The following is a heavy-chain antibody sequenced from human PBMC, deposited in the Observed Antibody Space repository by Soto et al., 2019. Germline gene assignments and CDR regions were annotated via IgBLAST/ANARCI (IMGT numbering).Heavy chain of an antibody. Sequence: GGSLNLACAASGFTFRSYSMNWVRQAPGKGLEWVSSISSSSSYIYYADSVKGRFTISRDNAKNSLYLQMNSLRAEDTAVYYCARDLRYWFDPWGQGTLVTVSS. CDR2: ISSSSSYI. D-gene: IGHD1-20*01. CDR1: GFTFRSYS. V-gene: IGHV3-21*01. CDR3: ARDLRYWFDP. J-gene: IGHJ5*02.